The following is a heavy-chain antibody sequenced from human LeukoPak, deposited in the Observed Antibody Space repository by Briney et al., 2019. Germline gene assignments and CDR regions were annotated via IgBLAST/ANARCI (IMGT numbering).Heavy chain of an antibody. J-gene: IGHJ6*02. D-gene: IGHD1-1*01. CDR3: ASSRTPFYYYGMHV. CDR2: IDPNSGGT. CDR1: GYIFTDYY. V-gene: IGHV1-2*02. Sequence: GASVKVSCKASGYIFTDYYIHWIRQAPGQGLEWMGWIDPNSGGTHHAPNFQGRATVTRDTSSSTVYMDLSRLRSADTAIYYCASSRTPFYYYGMHVWGLGTSVTVSS.